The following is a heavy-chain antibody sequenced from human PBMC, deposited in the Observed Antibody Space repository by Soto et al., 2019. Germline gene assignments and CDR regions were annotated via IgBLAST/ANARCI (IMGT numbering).Heavy chain of an antibody. CDR2: ISYDGSNK. CDR3: ATPQGGWYPPFDY. D-gene: IGHD6-19*01. J-gene: IGHJ4*02. CDR1: GFTFSSYG. V-gene: IGHV3-30*03. Sequence: QVQLVESGGGVVQPGRSLRLSCAASGFTFSSYGMHWVRQAPGKGLEWVAVISYDGSNKYYADSVKGRFTISRDNSKNPLYPQMNSLRAEDTAVYYCATPQGGWYPPFDYWGQGTLVTVSS.